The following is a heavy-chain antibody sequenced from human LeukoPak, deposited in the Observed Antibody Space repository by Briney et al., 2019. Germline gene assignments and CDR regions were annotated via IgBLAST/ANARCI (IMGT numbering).Heavy chain of an antibody. V-gene: IGHV3-33*06. Sequence: HAGGSLRLSCAASGFTFSSYGMHWVRQAPGKGLEWVAVIWYDGSNKYYADSVKGRFTISRDNSKNTLYLQMNSLRAEDTAVYYCAKSSYYDASGYYREYYFDSWGQGTLVTVSS. J-gene: IGHJ4*02. D-gene: IGHD3-22*01. CDR1: GFTFSSYG. CDR3: AKSSYYDASGYYREYYFDS. CDR2: IWYDGSNK.